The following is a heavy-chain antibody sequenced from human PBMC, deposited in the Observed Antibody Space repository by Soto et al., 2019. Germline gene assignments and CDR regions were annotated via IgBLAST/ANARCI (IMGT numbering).Heavy chain of an antibody. J-gene: IGHJ3*02. Sequence: EVQLLESGGGLVQPGGSLRLSCAASGFTFSNYAMSWVRQPPGKGLEWVSAISAGGGSTYYADSVKGRFTISRDNSKNTRYLQMNSLRAEDTAVYYCAKQFCGGDCYPGIWGQGTMVTVSS. V-gene: IGHV3-23*01. CDR1: GFTFSNYA. CDR2: ISAGGGST. CDR3: AKQFCGGDCYPGI. D-gene: IGHD2-21*02.